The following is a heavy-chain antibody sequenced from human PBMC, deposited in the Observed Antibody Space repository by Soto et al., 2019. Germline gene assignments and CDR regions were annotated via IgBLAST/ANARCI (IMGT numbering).Heavy chain of an antibody. CDR3: AKRVAYSSSSAFFDN. Sequence: GGSLRLSCAASGFTFGNYGMNWVRKAPGKGLEWVSSISDTGSNTFYADFVKGRFTISRDNSKSSLYLQMNSLRADDTALYFCAKRVAYSSSSAFFDNWGQGIQVTVSS. CDR2: ISDTGSNT. CDR1: GFTFGNYG. J-gene: IGHJ4*02. V-gene: IGHV3-23*05. D-gene: IGHD6-6*01.